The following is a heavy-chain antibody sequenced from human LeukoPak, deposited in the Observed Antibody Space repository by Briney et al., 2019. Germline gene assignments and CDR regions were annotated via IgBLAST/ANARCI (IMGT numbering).Heavy chain of an antibody. D-gene: IGHD1-26*01. CDR3: TKDRGGSYYDAFDM. J-gene: IGHJ3*02. CDR2: ITWNSGTI. V-gene: IGHV3-9*01. Sequence: PGGSLRLSCAASGVTFDDYAMHWVRQAPGKGLEWVSGITWNSGTIAYADSVKGRFTNSRDNAKNSLYLQMNSLRAEDTTLYYCTKDRGGSYYDAFDMWGQGTRVTVSS. CDR1: GVTFDDYA.